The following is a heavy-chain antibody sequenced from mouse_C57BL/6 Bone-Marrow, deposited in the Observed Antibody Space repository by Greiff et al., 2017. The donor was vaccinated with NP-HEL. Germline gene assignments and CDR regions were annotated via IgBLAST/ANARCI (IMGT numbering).Heavy chain of an antibody. CDR1: GYSITSGYY. CDR2: ISYDGSN. J-gene: IGHJ4*01. CDR3: ARISITTVVATDYAMDY. D-gene: IGHD1-1*01. V-gene: IGHV3-6*01. Sequence: ESGPGLVKPSHSLSLTCSVTGYSITSGYYWNWIRQFPGNKLEWMGYISYDGSNNYNPSLKNRISITRDTSKNQFFLKLNSVTTEDTATYYCARISITTVVATDYAMDYWGQGTSVTVSS.